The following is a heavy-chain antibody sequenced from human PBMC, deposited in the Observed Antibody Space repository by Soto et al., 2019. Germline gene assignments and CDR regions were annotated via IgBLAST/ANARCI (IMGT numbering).Heavy chain of an antibody. J-gene: IGHJ6*02. CDR1: GFTVSSNY. D-gene: IGHD2-15*01. Sequence: GGSLRLSCAASGFTVSSNYMSWVRQAPGKGLEWVSVIYSGGSTYYADSVRGRFTISRDNSKNTLYLQMKSLRAEDTAVYYCARDPVVVAATSYYYYGMDVWGQGTTVTVSS. V-gene: IGHV3-53*01. CDR3: ARDPVVVAATSYYYYGMDV. CDR2: IYSGGST.